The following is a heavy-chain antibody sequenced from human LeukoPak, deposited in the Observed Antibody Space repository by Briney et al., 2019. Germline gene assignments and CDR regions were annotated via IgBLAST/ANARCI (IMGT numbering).Heavy chain of an antibody. V-gene: IGHV4-61*05. Sequence: PSETLSLTCTVSGGSISSSSYYWGWIRQPPGEGLEWIGFISYTGSTNYNPSLKSRVTVSVDTSKNQFSLKVTSVTAADTAVYYCARTIKSGNYYWFDPWGQGTLVTVSS. CDR1: GGSISSSSYY. D-gene: IGHD1-26*01. CDR3: ARTIKSGNYYWFDP. CDR2: ISYTGST. J-gene: IGHJ5*02.